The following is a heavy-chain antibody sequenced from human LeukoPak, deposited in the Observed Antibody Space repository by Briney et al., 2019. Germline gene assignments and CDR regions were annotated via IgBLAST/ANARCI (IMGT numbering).Heavy chain of an antibody. J-gene: IGHJ4*02. V-gene: IGHV4-59*08. CDR3: ARGNKGQLVARFDY. D-gene: IGHD6-6*01. CDR1: GGSFSGYY. Sequence: SETLSLTCAVYGGSFSGYYWSWIRQPPGKGLEWIGYIYYSGSTNYNPSLKSRVTISVDTSKNQFSLKLSSVTAADTAVYYCARGNKGQLVARFDYWGQGTLVTVSS. CDR2: IYYSGST.